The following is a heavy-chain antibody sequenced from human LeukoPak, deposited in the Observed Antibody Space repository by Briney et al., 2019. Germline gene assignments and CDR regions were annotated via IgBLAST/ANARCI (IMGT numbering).Heavy chain of an antibody. CDR1: GFTFSSYW. CDR2: IKQDGSEK. D-gene: IGHD1-26*01. V-gene: IGHV3-7*01. Sequence: GGSLRLSCAASGFTFSSYWMSWVRQAPGKGLEWVATIKQDGSEKYYVDSVKGRFTISRDNAKNSLYLQMNSLRAEDTAVYYCARDPYKGATTTSPIDYWGQGTLVTVSS. CDR3: ARDPYKGATTTSPIDY. J-gene: IGHJ4*02.